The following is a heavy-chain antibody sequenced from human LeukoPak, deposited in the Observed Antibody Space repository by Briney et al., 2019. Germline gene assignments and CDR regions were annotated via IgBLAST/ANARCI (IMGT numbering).Heavy chain of an antibody. Sequence: SETLSLTCTVSGGSISSYYWSWIRQPPGKGLEWIGYIYYSGSTNYNPSLKSRVTISVDMSKNQFSLKLSSVTAADTAVYYCAREVGAEGWLYYYYMDVWGKGTTVTVSS. V-gene: IGHV4-59*01. J-gene: IGHJ6*03. CDR3: AREVGAEGWLYYYYMDV. D-gene: IGHD6-19*01. CDR1: GGSISSYY. CDR2: IYYSGST.